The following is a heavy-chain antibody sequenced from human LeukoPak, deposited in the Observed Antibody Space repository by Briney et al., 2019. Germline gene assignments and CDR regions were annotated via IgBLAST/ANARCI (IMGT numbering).Heavy chain of an antibody. CDR3: AAEYSSSSGGIDY. CDR2: IYYSGST. V-gene: IGHV4-39*01. D-gene: IGHD6-6*01. Sequence: SETLSLTCTVSGGSTSSSSYYWGWIRQPPGKGLEWIGSIYYSGSTYYNPSLKSRVTISVDTSKNQFSLKLSSVTAADTAVYYCAAEYSSSSGGIDYWGQGTLVTVSS. CDR1: GGSTSSSSYY. J-gene: IGHJ4*02.